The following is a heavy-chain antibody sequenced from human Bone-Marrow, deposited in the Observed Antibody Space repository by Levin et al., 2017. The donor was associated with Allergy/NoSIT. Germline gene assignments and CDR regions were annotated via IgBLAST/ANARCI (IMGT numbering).Heavy chain of an antibody. CDR2: IDWDNTK. CDR1: GFSLSDPQTR. Sequence: GSGPTLVKPTQTLTLTCAFSGFSLSDPQTRVSWIRQPPGKALEWLARIDWDNTKFFSTSLETRLTISKDTSKNQVVLTLTNMDPVDTATYYCALTPGRSDVNTGGEFASWGQGTLVTVSS. J-gene: IGHJ4*02. V-gene: IGHV2-70*04. D-gene: IGHD5-18*01. CDR3: ALTPGRSDVNTGGEFAS.